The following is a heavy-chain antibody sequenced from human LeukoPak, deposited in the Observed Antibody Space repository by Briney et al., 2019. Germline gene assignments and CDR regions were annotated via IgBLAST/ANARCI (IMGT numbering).Heavy chain of an antibody. Sequence: TGGSVGLLRAASGFTFGARVQMGVGQAPGKGLELVAFISESGTTTRYGDSVRGRVTISRDNVKNSVSLQMNGLTVEDAAVYYCVRDSYGSGREYWVYW. CDR3: VRDSYGSGREYWVY. J-gene: IGHJ4*01. CDR1: GFTFGARV. D-gene: IGHD3-10*01. V-gene: IGHV3-48*03. CDR2: ISESGTTT.